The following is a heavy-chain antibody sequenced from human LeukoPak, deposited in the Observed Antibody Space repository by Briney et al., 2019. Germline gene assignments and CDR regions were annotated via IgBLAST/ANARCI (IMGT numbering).Heavy chain of an antibody. CDR1: GFIFSTYG. V-gene: IGHV3-30*12. D-gene: IGHD2/OR15-2a*01. CDR3: ASEKRNRNFEW. J-gene: IGHJ4*02. Sequence: QAGGSLRLSCAASGFIFSTYGMHWVRQAPGKGLEWVTTIYYDGNNGGYADSVKGRFTISRDNSKDTVYLQMNSLRAEDTAVYYCASEKRNRNFEWWGQGTLVTVSS. CDR2: IYYDGNNG.